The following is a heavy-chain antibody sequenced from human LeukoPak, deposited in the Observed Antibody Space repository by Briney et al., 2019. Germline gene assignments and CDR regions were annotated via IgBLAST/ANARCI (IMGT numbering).Heavy chain of an antibody. CDR2: IIPIFGTA. CDR1: GGTFSSYA. V-gene: IGHV1-69*06. J-gene: IGHJ4*02. CDR3: ARALHTKYYYGSGSYYRFDY. D-gene: IGHD3-10*01. Sequence: SVKVSCKASGGTFSSYAISWVRQAPGQGLEWMGGIIPIFGTANYAQKFQGRVTITADKSTSTAYMELSSLRSEDTAVYYCARALHTKYYYGSGSYYRFDYWGQGTLVTVSS.